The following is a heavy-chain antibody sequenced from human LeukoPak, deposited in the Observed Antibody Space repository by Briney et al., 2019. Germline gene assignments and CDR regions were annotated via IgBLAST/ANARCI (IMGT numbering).Heavy chain of an antibody. D-gene: IGHD6-19*01. Sequence: GASVKVSCKASGYTFTSYDINWVRQATGQGLEWMGWINPNSGGTNYAQKFQGRVTMTRDTSISTAYMELSRLRSDDTAVYYCARGIAVAGTGYFDYWGQGTLVTVSS. CDR3: ARGIAVAGTGYFDY. V-gene: IGHV1-2*02. CDR1: GYTFTSYD. J-gene: IGHJ4*02. CDR2: INPNSGGT.